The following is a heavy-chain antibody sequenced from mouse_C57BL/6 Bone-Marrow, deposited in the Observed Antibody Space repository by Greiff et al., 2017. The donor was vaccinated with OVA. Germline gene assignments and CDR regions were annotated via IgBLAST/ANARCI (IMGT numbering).Heavy chain of an antibody. CDR3: ARDANWARYFDV. J-gene: IGHJ1*03. Sequence: EVKLVESGGGLVQSGRSLRLSCATSGFTFSDFYMEWVRQAPGKGLEWIAASRNKANDYTTEYSASVKGRFIVSRDTSQSILYLQMNALRAEDTAIVYCARDANWARYFDVWGTGTTVTVSS. CDR1: GFTFSDFY. D-gene: IGHD4-1*01. V-gene: IGHV7-1*01. CDR2: SRNKANDYTT.